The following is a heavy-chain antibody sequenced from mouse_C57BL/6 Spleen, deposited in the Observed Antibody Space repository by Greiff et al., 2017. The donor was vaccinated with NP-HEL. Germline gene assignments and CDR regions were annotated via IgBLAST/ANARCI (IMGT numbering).Heavy chain of an antibody. CDR2: IYWDDDK. J-gene: IGHJ4*01. V-gene: IGHV8-12*01. D-gene: IGHD2-2*01. CDR3: ARSGIYYGYDEGAMDY. CDR1: GFSLSTSGMG. Sequence: QVTLKECGPGILQSSQTLSLTCSFSGFSLSTSGMGVSWIRQPSGKGLEWLAHIYWDDDKRYNPSLKSRLTISKDTSRNQVFLKITSVDTADTATYYCARSGIYYGYDEGAMDYWGQGTSVTVSS.